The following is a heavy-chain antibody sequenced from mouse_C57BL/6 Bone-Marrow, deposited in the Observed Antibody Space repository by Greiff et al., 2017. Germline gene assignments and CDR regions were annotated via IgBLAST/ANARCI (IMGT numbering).Heavy chain of an antibody. CDR2: INPNNGGT. CDR3: ALWFAY. CDR1: GYTFTDYY. J-gene: IGHJ3*01. Sequence: EVQLQQSGPELVKPGASVKISCKASGYTFTDYYMNWVKQSPGKSLEWIGDINPNNGGTCYNQKFKGKATLTVDKSSSTAYMELRSLTSEDSAVYYCALWFAYWGQGTLVTVSA. V-gene: IGHV1-26*01.